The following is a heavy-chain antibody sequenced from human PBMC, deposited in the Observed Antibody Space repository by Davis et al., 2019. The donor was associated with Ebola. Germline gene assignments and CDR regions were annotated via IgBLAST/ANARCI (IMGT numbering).Heavy chain of an antibody. CDR3: ARGWFRGGMDV. Sequence: HSQTLSLTCAISGDSVSSGGWNWIRQSPSRDLEWLGRTYYNSKWYSDYAVSVKSRITINPDTSKNQFSLQLNSVTPEDTALYYCARGWFRGGMDVWGEGTTVTVSS. D-gene: IGHD3-10*01. V-gene: IGHV6-1*01. J-gene: IGHJ6*04. CDR1: GDSVSSGG. CDR2: TYYNSKWYS.